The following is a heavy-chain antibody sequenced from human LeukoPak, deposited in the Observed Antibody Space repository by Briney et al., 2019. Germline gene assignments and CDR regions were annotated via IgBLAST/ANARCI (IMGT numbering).Heavy chain of an antibody. J-gene: IGHJ4*02. Sequence: PSETLSLTCTVSGGSISSSSYYWGWIRQPPGKGLEWFGSIYYSGSTYYNPSLKSRVTISVDTSKNQFSLKLSSVTAADTAVYYCARHEGLDFWSGYYTAGFDYWGQGTLVTVSS. CDR3: ARHEGLDFWSGYYTAGFDY. CDR2: IYYSGST. D-gene: IGHD3-3*01. CDR1: GGSISSSSYY. V-gene: IGHV4-39*01.